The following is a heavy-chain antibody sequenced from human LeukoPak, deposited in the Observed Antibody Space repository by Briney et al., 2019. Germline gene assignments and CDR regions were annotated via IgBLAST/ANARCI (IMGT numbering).Heavy chain of an antibody. D-gene: IGHD3-10*01. Sequence: GGSLKISCKGSGSRFTSYWISWVRQMPGKGLEWMGRIDPSDSYTNYSPSFQGHVTISADKSISTAYLQWSSLKASDTAMYYCATQVRGVIEWFDPWGQGTLVTVSS. CDR3: ATQVRGVIEWFDP. CDR2: IDPSDSYT. J-gene: IGHJ5*02. V-gene: IGHV5-10-1*01. CDR1: GSRFTSYW.